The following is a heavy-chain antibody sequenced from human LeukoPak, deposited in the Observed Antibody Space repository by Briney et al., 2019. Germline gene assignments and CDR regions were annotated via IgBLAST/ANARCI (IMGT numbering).Heavy chain of an antibody. CDR2: IIPIFGTA. Sequence: SVKVSCKASGGTFSSYAISWVRQAPGQGLEWMGGIIPIFGTADYAQKFQGRVTITTDESTSTAYMELSSLRSEDTAVYYCASPNDYGGSYFDYWGQGTLVTVSS. J-gene: IGHJ4*02. CDR3: ASPNDYGGSYFDY. D-gene: IGHD4-23*01. CDR1: GGTFSSYA. V-gene: IGHV1-69*05.